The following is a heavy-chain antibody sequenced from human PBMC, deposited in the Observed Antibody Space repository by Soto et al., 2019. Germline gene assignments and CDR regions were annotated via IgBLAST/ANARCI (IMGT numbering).Heavy chain of an antibody. CDR1: VGSISSGGYS. J-gene: IGHJ4*02. CDR2: IYHSGST. CDR3: ATGGSGWSQLDY. D-gene: IGHD6-19*01. Sequence: PSETLSLTCAVSVGSISSGGYSWSWIRQPPGKGLEWIGYIYHSGSTYYNPSLKSRVTISVDRSKNQFSLKLSSVTAADTAVYYCATGGSGWSQLDYWGQGTLVTVSS. V-gene: IGHV4-30-2*02.